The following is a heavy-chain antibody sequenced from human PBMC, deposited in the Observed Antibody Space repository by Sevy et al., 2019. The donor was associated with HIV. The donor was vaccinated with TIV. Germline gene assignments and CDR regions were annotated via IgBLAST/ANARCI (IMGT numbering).Heavy chain of an antibody. Sequence: GGSLRLSCAASGFNFSSYGMYWVRQAPGKALEWVTFIRHGAGIKYYVDSVKGRFTISRDNSRNLVFLQMTSLRAEDTAVYYCTNAWTNSYEYAASGFESWGQGTLVTVSS. V-gene: IGHV3-30*02. J-gene: IGHJ4*02. CDR3: TNAWTNSYEYAASGFES. CDR1: GFNFSSYG. CDR2: IRHGAGIK. D-gene: IGHD2-8*01.